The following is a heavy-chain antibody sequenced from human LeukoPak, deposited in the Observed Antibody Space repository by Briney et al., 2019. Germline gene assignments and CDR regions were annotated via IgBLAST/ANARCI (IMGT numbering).Heavy chain of an antibody. Sequence: SQTLSLTCTVSGVSINSDAYYWTWIGQRPGMGLEWIGYVYYSRTTYYSPSLKSRLTMSVDTSKNHFSLKLNSVTAADTAIYYCARESVPICTMDCHYYGMDVWGPGTTVSVSS. D-gene: IGHD2-8*01. CDR2: VYYSRTT. CDR1: GVSINSDAYY. V-gene: IGHV4-31*03. CDR3: ARESVPICTMDCHYYGMDV. J-gene: IGHJ6*02.